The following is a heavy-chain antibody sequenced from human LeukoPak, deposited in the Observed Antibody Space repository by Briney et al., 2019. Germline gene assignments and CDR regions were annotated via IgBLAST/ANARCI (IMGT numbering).Heavy chain of an antibody. J-gene: IGHJ4*02. CDR1: GFIFADVA. V-gene: IGHV3-9*01. CDR2: ISWNSGSV. D-gene: IGHD5-18*01. CDR3: AKVSGYTYGYFDY. Sequence: GRSLRLSCAGSGFIFADVAMHWVRQAPGKGLEWVSGISWNSGSVDYADSVKGRFTISRDNAKNSLYLQMNSLRAEDTALYYRAKVSGYTYGYFDYWGQGTLVTVSS.